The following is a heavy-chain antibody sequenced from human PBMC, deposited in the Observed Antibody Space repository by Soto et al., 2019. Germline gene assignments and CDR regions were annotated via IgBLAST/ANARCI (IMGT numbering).Heavy chain of an antibody. V-gene: IGHV2-5*02. D-gene: IGHD3-10*01. Sequence: GLDLEWLALIYWDDDKRYSPSLKSRLTITKDTSKNQVVLTMTNMDPVDTATYYCAHSHYSRGSGSNFDYWGQGTLVTVSS. CDR3: AHSHYSRGSGSNFDY. CDR2: IYWDDDK. J-gene: IGHJ4*02.